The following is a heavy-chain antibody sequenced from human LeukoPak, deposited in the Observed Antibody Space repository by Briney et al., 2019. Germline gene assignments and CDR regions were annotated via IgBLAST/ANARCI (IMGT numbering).Heavy chain of an antibody. CDR2: IIPIFGTA. J-gene: IGHJ6*03. D-gene: IGHD2-2*01. V-gene: IGHV1-69*06. CDR1: GGTFSSYA. Sequence: SVKVSCKASGGTFSSYAISWVRQAPGQGLEWMGGIIPIFGTANYAQKFQGRVTMTEDTSTDTAYMELSSLRSEDTAVYYCATPRPYCSSTSCPYYYYYMDVWGKGTTVTVSS. CDR3: ATPRPYCSSTSCPYYYYYMDV.